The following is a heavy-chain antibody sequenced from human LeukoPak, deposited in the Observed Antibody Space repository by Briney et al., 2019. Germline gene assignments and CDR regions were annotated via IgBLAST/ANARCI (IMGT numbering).Heavy chain of an antibody. J-gene: IGHJ3*02. V-gene: IGHV1-69*06. CDR2: IIPIFGTT. D-gene: IGHD5-24*01. CDR1: GGTFSSHA. CDR3: ARAEMATITGAFDI. Sequence: ASVKVSCKASGGTFSSHAISWVRQAPGQGLEWVGGIIPIFGTTNYAQKFQGRVTITADKSTSTAYMELSSLRSEDTAVYYCARAEMATITGAFDIWGQGTMVTVSS.